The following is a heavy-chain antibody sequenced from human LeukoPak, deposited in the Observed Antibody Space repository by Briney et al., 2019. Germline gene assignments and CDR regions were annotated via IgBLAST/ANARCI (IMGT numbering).Heavy chain of an antibody. J-gene: IGHJ6*02. CDR2: ISRSGGST. V-gene: IGHV3-23*01. CDR3: ATGPYSNGYPFGMDV. CDR1: GFTFKNYA. D-gene: IGHD6-19*01. Sequence: GGSLRLSCAASGFTFKNYAISWVRQAPGKGLEWLAGISRSGGSTYYAVSVKGRFTISRDNSENTLYLHMHSLRAEDAGVYFCATGPYSNGYPFGMDVWGQGTTVTVS.